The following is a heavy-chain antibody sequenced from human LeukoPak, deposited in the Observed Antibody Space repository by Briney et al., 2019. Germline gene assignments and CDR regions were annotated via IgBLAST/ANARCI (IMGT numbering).Heavy chain of an antibody. D-gene: IGHD3-22*01. CDR2: IIPIFGTA. J-gene: IGHJ4*02. CDR1: GGTFSSYA. CDR3: ARASSSYNDSSPGGY. V-gene: IGHV1-69*06. Sequence: SVKVSCKASGGTFSSYAISWVRQAPGQGLEWMGGIIPIFGTANYAQKFQGRVTITADKSTSTAYMELSSLRSEDTAVYYCARASSSYNDSSPGGYWGQGTLVTVSS.